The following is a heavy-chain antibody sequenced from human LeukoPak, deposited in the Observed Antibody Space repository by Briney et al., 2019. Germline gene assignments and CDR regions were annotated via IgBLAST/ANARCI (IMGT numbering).Heavy chain of an antibody. CDR3: ARASIRCSGGTCYYADLDY. V-gene: IGHV4-34*01. D-gene: IGHD2-15*01. CDR1: GGSFSGYY. J-gene: IGHJ4*02. Sequence: SETLSLTCAVYGGSFSGYYWSWIRQPPGQGLEWIGEINHSGSTNYNPSLKSRFTISVDTSKNQFSLKVSSVTAADTAVYYCARASIRCSGGTCYYADLDYWGQGTLVTVPS. CDR2: INHSGST.